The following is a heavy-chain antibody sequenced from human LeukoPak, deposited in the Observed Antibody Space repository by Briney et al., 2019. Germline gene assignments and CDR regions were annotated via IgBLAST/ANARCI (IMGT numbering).Heavy chain of an antibody. V-gene: IGHV6-1*01. CDR1: GDSVSRNNAG. CDR2: AYYRSKWYI. CDR3: ARAEYCTDTSCSQGNAFDI. D-gene: IGHD2-2*01. Sequence: SQTLSLTCAISGDSVSRNNAGWSWIRQSPSRGLEWLGRAYYRSKWYIDFAPSVRNRITINPDTSKNQFSLQLNSVTPEDTAIYYCARAEYCTDTSCSQGNAFDIWGQGTMVTVSS. J-gene: IGHJ3*02.